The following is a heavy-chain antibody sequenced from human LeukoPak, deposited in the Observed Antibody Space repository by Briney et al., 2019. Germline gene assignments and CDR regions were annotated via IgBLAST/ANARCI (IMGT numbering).Heavy chain of an antibody. D-gene: IGHD3-16*02. V-gene: IGHV3-23*01. CDR3: ARDSDYVWGSYRLDY. J-gene: IGHJ4*02. CDR1: EFTFSSYV. CDR2: ITPGGGT. Sequence: GGSLRLSCAASEFTFSSYVMAWVRQAPGKGLEWVSTITPGGGTYYADSVKGRFTISRDNSKNTLYLQMNSLRAEDTAVYYCARDSDYVWGSYRLDYWGQGTLVTVSS.